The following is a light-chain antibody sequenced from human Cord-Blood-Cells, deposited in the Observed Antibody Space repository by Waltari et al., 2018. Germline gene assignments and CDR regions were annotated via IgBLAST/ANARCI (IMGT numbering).Light chain of an antibody. CDR2: AAS. Sequence: AIQMTQSPYSLYASVGDKINITCRASQGIRNDLGWYQQKPGKAPKLLIYAASSLQSGVPSRFSGSGSGTDFTLTISSLQPEDFATYYCLQDYNYPYTFGQGTKLEIK. CDR1: QGIRND. CDR3: LQDYNYPYT. V-gene: IGKV1-6*01. J-gene: IGKJ2*01.